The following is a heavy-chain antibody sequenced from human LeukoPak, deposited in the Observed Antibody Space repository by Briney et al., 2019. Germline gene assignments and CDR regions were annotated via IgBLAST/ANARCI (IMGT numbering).Heavy chain of an antibody. CDR1: GNSTSIVYY. Sequence: PETLSLTCDVSGNSTSIVYYWGWIRQSPEKGREWIASIYHRGVTYDNPSLKGRGSLSVDTSKNQFSLKVTSVTAADTAVYFCARHTEGRFLEWLPSANFDFWGQGTLVTVST. D-gene: IGHD3-3*01. CDR2: IYHRGVT. V-gene: IGHV4-38-2*01. CDR3: ARHTEGRFLEWLPSANFDF. J-gene: IGHJ4*02.